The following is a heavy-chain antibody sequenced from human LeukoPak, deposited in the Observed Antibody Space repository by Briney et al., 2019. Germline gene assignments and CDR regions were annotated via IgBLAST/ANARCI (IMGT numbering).Heavy chain of an antibody. V-gene: IGHV3-48*04. J-gene: IGHJ4*02. D-gene: IGHD3-22*01. CDR1: GFTFSSYS. Sequence: GGSLRLSCAASGFTFSSYSMNWVRQAPGKGLEWVSYISSSSSTIYYADSVKGRFTISRDNAKNSLYLQMNSLRAEDTAVYYCARVAETYYYDSSGFFDYWGQGTLVTVSS. CDR2: ISSSSSTI. CDR3: ARVAETYYYDSSGFFDY.